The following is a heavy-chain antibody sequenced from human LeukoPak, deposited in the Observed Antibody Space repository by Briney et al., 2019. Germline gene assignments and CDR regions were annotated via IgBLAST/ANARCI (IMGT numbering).Heavy chain of an antibody. Sequence: GASVKVSCKASGYTFTSYGISWVRQAPGQGLEWMGWISAYNGNTIYAQKFQGRVTMTEDTSTDTAYMELNSLSSEDTAVYYCSSSGVEEWQGLHFWGQGTLVTVSS. V-gene: IGHV1-18*01. J-gene: IGHJ4*02. D-gene: IGHD3-3*01. CDR3: SSSGVEEWQGLHF. CDR1: GYTFTSYG. CDR2: ISAYNGNT.